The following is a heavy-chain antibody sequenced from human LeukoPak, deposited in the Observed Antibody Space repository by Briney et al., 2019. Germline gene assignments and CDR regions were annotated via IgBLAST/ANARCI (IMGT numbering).Heavy chain of an antibody. V-gene: IGHV3-74*01. J-gene: IGHJ3*02. CDR3: SRGGYHHGFDI. Sequence: GGSLRLSCTASGFTFAFRRYWMHAVRQAPGKGLCWISRIDNDGSDTIYADSVKGRFTIPKDNAKNTLYLQMNSLRAEDTAVYYCSRGGYHHGFDIWGQGTMVTVSS. CDR2: IDNDGSDT. D-gene: IGHD3-16*02. CDR1: GFTFAFRRYW.